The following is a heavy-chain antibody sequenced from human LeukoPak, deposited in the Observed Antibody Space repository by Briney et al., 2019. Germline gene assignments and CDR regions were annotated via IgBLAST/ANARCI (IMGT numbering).Heavy chain of an antibody. CDR3: ARVLTPTVVTSNFDY. D-gene: IGHD4-23*01. V-gene: IGHV1-2*02. CDR2: INPNSDGT. Sequence: GASVKVSCKASGYTFTDYYMYWVRQAPGQGLEWMGWINPNSDGTNYAQKFQGRVTMTRDTSISTAYMELSRLRSDDTAVYYCARVLTPTVVTSNFDYWGQGTLVTVSS. J-gene: IGHJ4*02. CDR1: GYTFTDYY.